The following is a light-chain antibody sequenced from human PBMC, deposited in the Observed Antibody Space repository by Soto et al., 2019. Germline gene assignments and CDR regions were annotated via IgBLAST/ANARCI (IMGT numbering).Light chain of an antibody. J-gene: IGKJ5*01. Sequence: IQMTQSPSSLSASVGDRVTITCQASQDISNYLNWYQQKPGKAPKLLIYDASNLETGVPSRFSGSGSGTDFTLTISSLQPEDFAIYYCQQTYTTPEITFGQGTRLEIK. CDR3: QQTYTTPEIT. CDR2: DAS. CDR1: QDISNY. V-gene: IGKV1-39*01.